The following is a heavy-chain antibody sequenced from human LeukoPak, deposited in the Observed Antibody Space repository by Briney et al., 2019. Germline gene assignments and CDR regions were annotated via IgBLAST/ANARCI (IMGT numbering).Heavy chain of an antibody. Sequence: PSETLSDTREVYGGSFSGYHRCWICQTPGKGLEWIGEINHSGSTNYNPSLKNRVTISLDTSKNQFSLKVSSVTAADTAVYYCARRHDGFEYWGQGALVTVSS. J-gene: IGHJ4*02. CDR3: ARRHDGFEY. D-gene: IGHD3-3*01. CDR2: INHSGST. V-gene: IGHV4-34*01. CDR1: GGSFSGYH.